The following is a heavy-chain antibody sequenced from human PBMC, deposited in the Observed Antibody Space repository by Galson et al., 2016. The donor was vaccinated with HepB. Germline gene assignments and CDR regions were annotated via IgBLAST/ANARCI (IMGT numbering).Heavy chain of an antibody. CDR1: GFTFRGYG. CDR3: AIGVGYGDYTFNV. CDR2: IRSDGSIS. Sequence: SLRLSCAASGFTFRGYGMHWVRQAPGKGLEWVALIRSDGSISYYADSVKGRFTISRDNSKNTMDLQMNSLRPEDTAVYYCAIGVGYGDYTFNVCGQGTMVIVSS. J-gene: IGHJ3*01. V-gene: IGHV3-30*02. D-gene: IGHD4-17*01.